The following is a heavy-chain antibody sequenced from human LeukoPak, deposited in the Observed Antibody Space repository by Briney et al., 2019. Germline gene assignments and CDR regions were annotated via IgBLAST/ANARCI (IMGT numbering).Heavy chain of an antibody. D-gene: IGHD2-2*01. J-gene: IGHJ5*02. V-gene: IGHV4-59*01. Sequence: SETLSLTCTVSGGSISSYYWSWVRQPPGKGLEWLGYIYYSGSTNYSPSLKSRVTISVDTSKNQFSLKLSSVTAADTAVYYCARDRCSSSSCYHPRRWFDPWGQGTLVTVSS. CDR3: ARDRCSSSSCYHPRRWFDP. CDR2: IYYSGST. CDR1: GGSISSYY.